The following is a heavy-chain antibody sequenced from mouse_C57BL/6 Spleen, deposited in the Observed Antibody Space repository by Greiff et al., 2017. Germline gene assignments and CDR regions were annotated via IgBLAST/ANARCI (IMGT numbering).Heavy chain of an antibody. J-gene: IGHJ2*01. D-gene: IGHD1-1*01. CDR2: IDPEDGDT. Sequence: EVQLQQSGAELVRPGASVKLSCTASGFNIKDYYMHWVKQRPEQGLEWIGRIDPEDGDTEYAPKFQGKATMTADTSSNTAYLQLSSLTSEDTAVYYCTTFDYGSSPLDYWGQGTTLTVSS. CDR3: TTFDYGSSPLDY. V-gene: IGHV14-1*01. CDR1: GFNIKDYY.